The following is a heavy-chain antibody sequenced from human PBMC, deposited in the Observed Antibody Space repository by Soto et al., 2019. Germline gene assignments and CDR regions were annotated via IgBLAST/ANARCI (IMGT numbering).Heavy chain of an antibody. J-gene: IGHJ4*02. CDR1: GASIDNNGYS. Sequence: TLSLTCTVSGASIDNNGYSWTWIRQRPGGGLEWLGSNNYRADTYYTPSLRSRITISLDTSQNQFSLWLTSVTAADTAIYYCERGGSGWKALNYFDSWGQGILVTVYS. CDR3: ERGGSGWKALNYFDS. CDR2: NNYRADT. D-gene: IGHD6-19*01. V-gene: IGHV4-31*03.